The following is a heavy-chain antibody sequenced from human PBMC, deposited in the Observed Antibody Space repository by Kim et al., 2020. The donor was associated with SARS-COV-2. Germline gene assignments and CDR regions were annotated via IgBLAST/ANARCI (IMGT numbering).Heavy chain of an antibody. V-gene: IGHV3-7*01. CDR3: VRDQRVLRYLDWLLYSFDV. CDR1: GFSISTYW. D-gene: IGHD3-9*01. Sequence: GGSLRLSCAASGFSISTYWMTWVRQAPGKGPEWVADITQKGNEKHYADSVRGRFTISRDNAENSVSLQMNSLSAEDTAVYYCVRDQRVLRYLDWLLYSFDVWGPGTLVTVSS. CDR2: ITQKGNEK. J-gene: IGHJ3*01.